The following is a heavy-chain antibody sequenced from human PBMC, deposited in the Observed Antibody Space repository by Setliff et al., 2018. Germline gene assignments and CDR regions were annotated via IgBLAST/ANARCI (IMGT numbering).Heavy chain of an antibody. CDR3: ARDFELLENYDIRGVFFDY. J-gene: IGHJ4*01. Sequence: KTSETLSLTCTVSGGPISSTTYYWGWIRQAPGKGLEWIGSISYSGSTYYNPSLESRVTISVDTSKNQFSLRLRPVTAADTAVYFCARDFELLENYDIRGVFFDYWGQGTPVTVSS. CDR2: ISYSGST. D-gene: IGHD3-9*01. CDR1: GGPISSTTYY. V-gene: IGHV4-39*07.